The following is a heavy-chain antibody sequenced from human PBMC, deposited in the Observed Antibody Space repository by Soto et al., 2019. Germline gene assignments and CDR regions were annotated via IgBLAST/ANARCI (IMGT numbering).Heavy chain of an antibody. J-gene: IGHJ5*02. CDR3: ARTHGIVGANP. Sequence: KASETLSLTCTVSGGSISSYYWSWIRQPPGKGLEWIGYIYYSGSTNYNPSLKSRVTISVDTSKNQFSLKLSSVTAADTAVYYCARTHGIVGANPRGQGTLVTVSS. V-gene: IGHV4-59*01. CDR1: GGSISSYY. CDR2: IYYSGST. D-gene: IGHD1-26*01.